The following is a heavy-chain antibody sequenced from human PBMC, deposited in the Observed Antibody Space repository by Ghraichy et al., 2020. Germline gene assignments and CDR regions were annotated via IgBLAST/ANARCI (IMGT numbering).Heavy chain of an antibody. J-gene: IGHJ5*02. CDR1: GLTFSSYW. CDR2: IDGAGSIT. D-gene: IGHD2-2*01. V-gene: IGHV3-74*01. CDR3: AGTSTTCCDT. Sequence: GESLNIACEGSGLTFSSYWMHWVRQAPGKGLVWVSRIDGAGSITNYAESVKGRFTISRDNAKNTLYLQMNSLRVEDAGVYFCAGTSTTCCDTWGQGTLVTVSS.